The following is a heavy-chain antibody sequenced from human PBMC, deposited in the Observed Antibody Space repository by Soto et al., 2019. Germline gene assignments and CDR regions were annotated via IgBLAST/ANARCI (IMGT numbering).Heavy chain of an antibody. Sequence: ASVKVSCKASGYTFTSYAMHWVRQAPGQRLEWMGWINAGNGNTKYSQKFQGRVTITRDTSASTAYMELSSLRSEDTAVYYCASGIVVVLAASPKYYYYGMDVWGQGTTVTVSS. J-gene: IGHJ6*01. CDR1: GYTFTSYA. CDR2: INAGNGNT. V-gene: IGHV1-3*01. CDR3: ASGIVVVLAASPKYYYYGMDV. D-gene: IGHD2-2*01.